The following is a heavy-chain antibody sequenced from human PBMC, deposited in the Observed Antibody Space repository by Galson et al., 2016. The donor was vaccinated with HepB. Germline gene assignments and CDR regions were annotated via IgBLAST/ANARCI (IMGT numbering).Heavy chain of an antibody. CDR1: GFTFDDYA. Sequence: SLRLSCAASGFTFDDYAMHWVRQAPGKGLEWVPGTSWNSGSIGYADSVKGRFTISRDNDKNSLHLQMNILRAEDTALYYCARESPPTAGAFDIWGQGTMVTVSS. CDR3: ARESPPTAGAFDI. V-gene: IGHV3-9*01. D-gene: IGHD4-17*01. J-gene: IGHJ3*02. CDR2: TSWNSGSI.